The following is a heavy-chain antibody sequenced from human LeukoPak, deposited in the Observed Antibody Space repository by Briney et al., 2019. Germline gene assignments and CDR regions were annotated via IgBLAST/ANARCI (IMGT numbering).Heavy chain of an antibody. Sequence: ASVKVSFKASGYTFTTCNVHWVRQAPGQGLEWMGIINPSGGSTTYPQNFQDRVTVTRDTSTSTVYMELSSLRSEDTAVYYCARGIVGDSVAFDYWGQGTLVTVSA. CDR3: ARGIVGDSVAFDY. V-gene: IGHV1-46*01. J-gene: IGHJ4*02. D-gene: IGHD1-26*01. CDR2: INPSGGST. CDR1: GYTFTTCN.